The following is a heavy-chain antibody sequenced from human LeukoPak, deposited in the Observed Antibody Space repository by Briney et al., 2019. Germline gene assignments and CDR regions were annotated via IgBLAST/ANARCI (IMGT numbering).Heavy chain of an antibody. CDR3: ARKSDSLMVRGGDC. Sequence: QPGGSLRLSCAASGFTFSNYDMNWVRQAPGKGLEWVSYISRSSSSRYYADSVKGRFTISRDNSKNTLYLQMNSLRAEDTAVYYCARKSDSLMVRGGDCWGQGALVTVSS. CDR2: ISRSSSSR. CDR1: GFTFSNYD. J-gene: IGHJ4*02. V-gene: IGHV3-48*01. D-gene: IGHD3-10*01.